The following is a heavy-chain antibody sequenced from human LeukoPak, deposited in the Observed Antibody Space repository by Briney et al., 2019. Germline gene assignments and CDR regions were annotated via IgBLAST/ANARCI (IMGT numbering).Heavy chain of an antibody. CDR2: ISGSGGST. CDR3: AKDSGSYYYYFDY. V-gene: IGHV3-23*01. CDR1: GFTFSSYA. D-gene: IGHD1-26*01. Sequence: GGSLRLSCAASGFTFSSYAMSWVRQAPGKGLEWVSAISGSGGSTYYADSVKSRFTISRDNSKNTLYLQMNSLRAEDTAVYYCAKDSGSYYYYFDYWGQGTLVTVSS. J-gene: IGHJ4*02.